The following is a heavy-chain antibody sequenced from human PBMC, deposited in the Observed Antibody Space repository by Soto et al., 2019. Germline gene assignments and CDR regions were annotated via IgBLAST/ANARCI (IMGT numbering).Heavy chain of an antibody. V-gene: IGHV1-3*05. J-gene: IGHJ4*02. CDR2: INAGNGNT. D-gene: IGHD3-22*01. Sequence: QVQLVQSGAEEKKPGASVKVSCKASGYTFTSYAMHWVRQAPGQRLEWMGWINAGNGNTKYSQKFQGRVTITRDTSASTDYMELSSLRSEDTAVYDCARSSGYYLIDDYWGQGTLVTVSS. CDR3: ARSSGYYLIDDY. CDR1: GYTFTSYA.